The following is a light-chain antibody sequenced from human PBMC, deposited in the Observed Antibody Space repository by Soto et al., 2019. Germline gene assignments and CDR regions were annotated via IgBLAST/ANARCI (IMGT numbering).Light chain of an antibody. V-gene: IGKV1-5*01. CDR3: HQYNSYSWT. Sequence: DIQMAQSPSTLSASMGDRVTITCRASDSLHRWLAWYQQKPGQAARLLIYDTSTLKSGVPSRFSGSGSGTEFTLTIANLQPDDFATYFCHQYNSYSWTFGQGPKV. CDR2: DTS. CDR1: DSLHRW. J-gene: IGKJ1*01.